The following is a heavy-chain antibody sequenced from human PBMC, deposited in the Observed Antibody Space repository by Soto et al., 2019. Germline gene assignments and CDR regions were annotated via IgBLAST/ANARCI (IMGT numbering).Heavy chain of an antibody. D-gene: IGHD5-18*01. V-gene: IGHV3-21*01. J-gene: IGHJ6*02. CDR1: GFTFSSYS. CDR2: ISSSSSYI. Sequence: GGSLRLSCAASGFTFSSYSMNWVRQAPGKGLEWVSSISSSSSYIYYADSVKGRFTISRDNAKNSLYLQMNSLRAEDTAVYYCARGRGYSSPGTFSTGYGMDVWGQGTTVTVSS. CDR3: ARGRGYSSPGTFSTGYGMDV.